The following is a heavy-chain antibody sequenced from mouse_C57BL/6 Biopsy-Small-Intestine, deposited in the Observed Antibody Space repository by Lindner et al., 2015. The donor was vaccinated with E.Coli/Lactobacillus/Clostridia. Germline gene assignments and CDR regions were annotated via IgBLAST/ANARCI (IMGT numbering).Heavy chain of an antibody. V-gene: IGHV1-62-2*01. D-gene: IGHD1-1*01. J-gene: IGHJ4*01. CDR3: ARHGDYYGSNYDDAMDY. CDR2: FYPGSGSI. CDR1: GYTFTEYT. Sequence: VQLQESGAELVKPGASVKLSCKASGYTFTEYTIHWVKQRSGQGLEWIGWFYPGSGSIKYNEKFKDKATLTADKSSSTVYMELSRLTSEDSAVYFCARHGDYYGSNYDDAMDYWGQGTSVTVSS.